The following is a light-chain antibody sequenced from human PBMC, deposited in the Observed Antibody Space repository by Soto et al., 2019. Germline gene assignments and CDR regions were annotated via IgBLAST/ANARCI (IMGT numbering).Light chain of an antibody. V-gene: IGLV8-61*01. CDR2: STN. CDR1: SGSVSATNY. CDR3: VLYMGGGIWV. Sequence: QAVVTQEPSFSVSPGGTVTLTCGLSSGSVSATNYPSWHQQTPGQAPRTLIYSTNTRSSGVPDRFSGSILGNKAALTIAGAQADDESIYHCVLYMGGGIWVFGGGTQLTVL. J-gene: IGLJ3*02.